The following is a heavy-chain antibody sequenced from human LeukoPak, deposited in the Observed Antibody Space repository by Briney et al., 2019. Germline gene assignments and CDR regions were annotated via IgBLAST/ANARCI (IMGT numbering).Heavy chain of an antibody. D-gene: IGHD2/OR15-2a*01. CDR1: GGSVSSGTYY. Sequence: PSETLSLTCTVSGGSVSSGTYYWRWIRQPAGKGLEWIGRIYTSGSTNYNPSLKSRVTISVDTSKNQFSLKLFSVTAADTAVYYCARDRPVSLSYYIDVWGKGTTVTISS. CDR3: ARDRPVSLSYYIDV. J-gene: IGHJ6*03. CDR2: IYTSGST. V-gene: IGHV4-61*02.